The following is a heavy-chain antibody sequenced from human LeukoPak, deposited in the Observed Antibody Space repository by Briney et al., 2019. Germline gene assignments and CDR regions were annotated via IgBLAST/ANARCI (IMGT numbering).Heavy chain of an antibody. CDR1: GYSFTSYW. D-gene: IGHD6-6*01. CDR3: ARHRGIAARPSYFDY. J-gene: IGHJ4*02. CDR2: IYPGDSDT. V-gene: IGHV5-51*01. Sequence: GESLKISCKGSGYSFTSYWIGWVRQMPGKGMEWMGIIYPGDSDTRYSPSFQGQVTISADKSISTAYLLWSSLKASDTAMYYCARHRGIAARPSYFDYWGQGTLVTVSS.